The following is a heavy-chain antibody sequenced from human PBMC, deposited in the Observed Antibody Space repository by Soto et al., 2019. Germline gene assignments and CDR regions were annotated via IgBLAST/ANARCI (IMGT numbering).Heavy chain of an antibody. V-gene: IGHV1-2*02. CDR3: ARTARDGYRSAMSDY. J-gene: IGHJ4*02. D-gene: IGHD6-25*01. Sequence: ASVKVSCKASGYTFTGYYMHWVRQAPGQGLEWMGWINPNSGGTNYAQKFQGRVTMTRDTSISTAYMELSRLRSDDTAVYYCARTARDGYRSAMSDYWGQGTLVTVSS. CDR1: GYTFTGYY. CDR2: INPNSGGT.